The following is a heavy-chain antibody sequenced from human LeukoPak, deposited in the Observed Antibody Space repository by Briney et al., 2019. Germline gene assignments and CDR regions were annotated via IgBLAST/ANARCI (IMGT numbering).Heavy chain of an antibody. V-gene: IGHV4-30-4*08. CDR1: GGSISSGGYY. Sequence: PSQTLSLTCTFSGGSISSGGYYWSWIHQPPGKGLEWIGSNYYSGSTNYNPSLKSRVTISVDTSKNQFSLKLSSVTAADTAVYYCARHDYGSGSYYDGWGQGTLVTVSS. CDR2: NYYSGST. D-gene: IGHD3-10*01. CDR3: ARHDYGSGSYYDG. J-gene: IGHJ4*02.